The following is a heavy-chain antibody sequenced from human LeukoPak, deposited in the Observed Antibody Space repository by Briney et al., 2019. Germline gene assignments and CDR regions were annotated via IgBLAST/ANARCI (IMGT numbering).Heavy chain of an antibody. Sequence: SGGSLRLSCTASGFTFCDYGMTWVRQAPGKGLEWVGFIRSKAYGGTTEYAASVKGRFTISRDDSKSIAYLQMNGLKTEDTAVYYCTRRASSADYWGQGTLVTVSS. CDR1: GFTFCDYG. V-gene: IGHV3-49*04. CDR2: IRSKAYGGTT. CDR3: TRRASSADY. J-gene: IGHJ4*02.